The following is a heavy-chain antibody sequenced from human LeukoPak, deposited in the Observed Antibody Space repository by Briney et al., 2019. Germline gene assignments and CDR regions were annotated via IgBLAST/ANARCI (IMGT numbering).Heavy chain of an antibody. Sequence: SQTLSLTCTVSGGSITSGDYYWSWIRQPPGKGLEWIGYIFSTGNTYYNPSLKSRISLSVDTSKNHFSLKLTSVTAADTAVYYCARTTLADIPRFDFWGQGTLVTVPA. J-gene: IGHJ5*01. V-gene: IGHV4-30-4*01. CDR3: ARTTLADIPRFDF. CDR2: IFSTGNT. CDR1: GGSITSGDYY. D-gene: IGHD6-19*01.